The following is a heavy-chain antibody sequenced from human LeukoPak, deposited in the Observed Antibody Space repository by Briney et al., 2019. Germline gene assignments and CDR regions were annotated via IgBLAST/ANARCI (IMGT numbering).Heavy chain of an antibody. CDR1: GFTFSSYE. CDR2: ISSSGSTI. CDR3: ARVAQLGNDY. Sequence: GGSLRLSCAASGFTFSSYEMNWVRQAPGKGLEWVSYISSSGSTIYYADSVKGRFTISRGNAKNSLYLQMNSLRAEDTAVYYCARVAQLGNDYWGQGTLVTVSS. D-gene: IGHD7-27*01. J-gene: IGHJ4*02. V-gene: IGHV3-48*03.